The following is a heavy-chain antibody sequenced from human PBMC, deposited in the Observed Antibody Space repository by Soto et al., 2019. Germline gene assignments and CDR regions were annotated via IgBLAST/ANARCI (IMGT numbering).Heavy chain of an antibody. CDR1: GYTFTSYH. CDR3: ARDTPPTNY. Sequence: QVQLVQSGAEVKKPGASVKVSCKTSGYTFTSYHINWVRQAPGQGLEWLGWISAYNTNTNYAQKFQGRVTMTTDTLTSTAYMELRSLRSDDTAVYYCARDTPPTNYWGQGTLVTVSS. J-gene: IGHJ4*02. CDR2: ISAYNTNT. V-gene: IGHV1-18*01. D-gene: IGHD2-2*01.